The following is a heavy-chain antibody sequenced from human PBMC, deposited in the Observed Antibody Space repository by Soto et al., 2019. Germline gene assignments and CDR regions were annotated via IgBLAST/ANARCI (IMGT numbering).Heavy chain of an antibody. D-gene: IGHD2-2*01. Sequence: QVQLVQSGAEVKKPGASVKVSCKASGYTFTSCYMHWVRQAPGQGLEWMGIINPSGGSTSYAQKFQGRVTMTRDTSTSTVYMELSSLRSEDTAVYYCARDWVRSVVRGDAFDIWGQGTMVTVSS. CDR1: GYTFTSCY. V-gene: IGHV1-46*01. CDR3: ARDWVRSVVRGDAFDI. CDR2: INPSGGST. J-gene: IGHJ3*02.